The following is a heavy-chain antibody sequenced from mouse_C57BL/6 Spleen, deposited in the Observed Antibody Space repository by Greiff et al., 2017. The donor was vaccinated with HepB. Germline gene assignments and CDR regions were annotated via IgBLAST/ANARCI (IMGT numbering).Heavy chain of an antibody. CDR3: ARDGLYYYGSSGAMDY. Sequence: EVKLVESGAGLVQSGRSLRLSCATSGFTFSDFYMEWVRQAPGKGLEWIAASRNKANDYTTEYSASVKGRFIVSRDTSQSILYLQMNALRAEDTAIYYCARDGLYYYGSSGAMDYWGQGTSVTVSS. V-gene: IGHV7-1*01. J-gene: IGHJ4*01. CDR1: GFTFSDFY. CDR2: SRNKANDYTT. D-gene: IGHD1-1*01.